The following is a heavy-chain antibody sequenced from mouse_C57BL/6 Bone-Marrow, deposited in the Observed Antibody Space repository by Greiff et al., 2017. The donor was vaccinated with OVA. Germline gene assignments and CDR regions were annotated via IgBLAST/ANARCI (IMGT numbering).Heavy chain of an antibody. D-gene: IGHD1-1*01. CDR2: ISSGGDYI. J-gene: IGHJ1*03. CDR1: GFTFSSYA. V-gene: IGHV5-9-1*02. CDR3: TRDPKFITTVQSYWYFDV. Sequence: DVQLVESGEGLVKPGGSLKLSCAASGFTFSSYAMSWVRQTPEKRLEWVAYISSGGDYIYYADTVKGRFTISRDNARNTLYLQMSSLKSEDTAMYYCTRDPKFITTVQSYWYFDVWGTGTTVTVSS.